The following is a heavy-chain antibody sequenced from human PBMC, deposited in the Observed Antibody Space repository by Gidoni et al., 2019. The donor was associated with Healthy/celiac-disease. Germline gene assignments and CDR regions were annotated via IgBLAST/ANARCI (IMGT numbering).Heavy chain of an antibody. D-gene: IGHD2-15*01. J-gene: IGHJ6*02. CDR1: GGSFSGYY. CDR3: ARKIGEYCSGGSCYSPDYYYYYGMDV. V-gene: IGHV4-34*01. Sequence: QVQLQQWGAGLLKPSETLSLTCAVYGGSFSGYYWSWIRQPPGKGLEWIGEINHSGSTNYNPSLKSRVTISVDTSKNQFSLKLSSVTAADTAVYYCARKIGEYCSGGSCYSPDYYYYYGMDVWGQGTTVTVSS. CDR2: INHSGST.